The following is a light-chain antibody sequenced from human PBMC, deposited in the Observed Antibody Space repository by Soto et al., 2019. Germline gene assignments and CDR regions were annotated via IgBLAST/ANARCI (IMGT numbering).Light chain of an antibody. CDR2: EVD. Sequence: QSVLTQPPSASGSAGQSVIISCTGTSSDIGAYKYVSWYQQHPGKAPKLMIYEVDKRPSGVPARFSGSKSGNTASLTVSGLQAEDEADYYCSSYGGSNNFVVFGGGTKVTVL. J-gene: IGLJ2*01. CDR1: SSDIGAYKY. V-gene: IGLV2-8*01. CDR3: SSYGGSNNFVV.